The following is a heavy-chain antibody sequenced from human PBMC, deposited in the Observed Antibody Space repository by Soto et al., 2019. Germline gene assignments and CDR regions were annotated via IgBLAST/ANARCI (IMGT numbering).Heavy chain of an antibody. Sequence: EVQLVESGGGLVKPGGSLRLSCAASGFTFSSYSMNWVRQAPGKGLEWVSSISSSSSYIYYADSVKGRFTISRDNAKNSLYLQMNSLRAEATAVYYCARDLGDNAFDIWGQGTMVTVSS. D-gene: IGHD3-10*01. CDR2: ISSSSSYI. CDR1: GFTFSSYS. J-gene: IGHJ3*02. V-gene: IGHV3-21*01. CDR3: ARDLGDNAFDI.